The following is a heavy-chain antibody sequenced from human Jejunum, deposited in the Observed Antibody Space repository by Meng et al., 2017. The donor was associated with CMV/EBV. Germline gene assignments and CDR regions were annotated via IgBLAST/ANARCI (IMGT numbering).Heavy chain of an antibody. CDR1: GDYISSGYY. J-gene: IGHJ4*02. CDR3: ARHGDLPDFDC. CDR2: IYHNGNS. D-gene: IGHD4-17*01. V-gene: IGHV4-38-2*01. Sequence: AHPQESGPVLVRPSETLLLTCAVSGDYISSGYYWGWIRQPPGKGLEWIASIYHNGNSHSNPSLKSRLTISVDTSKNQFSLSLISVTAADTGVYYCARHGDLPDFDCWGQGALVTVSS.